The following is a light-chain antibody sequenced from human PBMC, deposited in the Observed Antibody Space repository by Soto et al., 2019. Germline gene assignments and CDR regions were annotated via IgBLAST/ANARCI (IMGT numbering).Light chain of an antibody. CDR2: KTS. V-gene: IGKV1-5*03. CDR1: QSISSW. CDR3: QQYNTYPWT. Sequence: DLQMTQSPSTLSASIGDRVTITCRASQSISSWLAWFQQKPGKAPKLLIYKTSSLQNWVPSRFSGSGSGTEFTLTISSLQPDDFATYYCQQYNTYPWTFGQGTKVEIK. J-gene: IGKJ1*01.